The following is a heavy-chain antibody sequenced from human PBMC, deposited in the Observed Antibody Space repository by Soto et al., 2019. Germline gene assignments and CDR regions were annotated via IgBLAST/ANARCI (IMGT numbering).Heavy chain of an antibody. CDR2: LAYGGGT. CDR1: GASISSSVYY. CDR3: GRHRRETGTYAQPLDY. V-gene: IGHV4-39*01. J-gene: IGHJ4*02. D-gene: IGHD1-1*01. Sequence: SETLSLTCTVSGASISSSVYYWGWVRQPPGKGLEWIGSLAYGGGTYLNPSLRSRVTISVDTSRSQIALDLTSVTAEDTAVYYCGRHRRETGTYAQPLDYWVQGTLVTVSS.